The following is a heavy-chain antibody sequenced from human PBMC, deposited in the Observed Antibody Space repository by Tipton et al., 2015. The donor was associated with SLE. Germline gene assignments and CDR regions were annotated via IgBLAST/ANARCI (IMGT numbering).Heavy chain of an antibody. CDR1: GFTFSSYA. Sequence: SLRLSCAASGFTFSSYAMHWVRQAPGKGLEWVAVISYDGSNKYYADSVKGRFTISRDNAKNSLYLQMNSLRAEDTAVYCCASAGALVSFDYWGQGTLVTVSS. J-gene: IGHJ4*02. CDR3: ASAGALVSFDY. D-gene: IGHD6-25*01. CDR2: ISYDGSNK. V-gene: IGHV3-30-3*01.